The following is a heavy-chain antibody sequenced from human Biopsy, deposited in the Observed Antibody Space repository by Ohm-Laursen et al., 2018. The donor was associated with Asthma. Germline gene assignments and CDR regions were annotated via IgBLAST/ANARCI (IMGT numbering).Heavy chain of an antibody. D-gene: IGHD3-9*01. CDR2: INAGDGNT. V-gene: IGHV1-3*01. J-gene: IGHJ3*01. CDR1: GYTFIHFA. CDR3: ARTYYDFLTGQVNDAFAL. Sequence: ASVKVSCKASGYTFIHFAIHCVRQAPGQRLEWMGWINAGDGNTKYSQKFQGRVTITRDTSASTAYMDLRSLRSEDTAMYYCARTYYDFLTGQVNDAFALWGQGTMVTVSS.